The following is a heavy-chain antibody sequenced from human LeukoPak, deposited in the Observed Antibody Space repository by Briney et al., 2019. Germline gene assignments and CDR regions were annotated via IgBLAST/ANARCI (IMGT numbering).Heavy chain of an antibody. Sequence: ASVKVSCKASGYTFTGYYMHWVRQAPGQGLEWMGWINPNSGGTNYAQKLRGRVTMTTDTSTSTAYMELRSLRSDDTAVYYCARRDYDSSGYYYALDYWGQGTLVTVSS. V-gene: IGHV1-2*02. CDR2: INPNSGGT. CDR3: ARRDYDSSGYYYALDY. J-gene: IGHJ4*02. CDR1: GYTFTGYY. D-gene: IGHD3-22*01.